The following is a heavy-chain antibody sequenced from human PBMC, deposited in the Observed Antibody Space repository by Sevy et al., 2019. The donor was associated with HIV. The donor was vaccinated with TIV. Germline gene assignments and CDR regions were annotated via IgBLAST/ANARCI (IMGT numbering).Heavy chain of an antibody. Sequence: GGSLRLSCAASGFTFSSYGMHWVRQAPGKVLEWVAVIWYDGSNKYYADSVKGRFTISRDNSKNTLYLQMNSLRAEDTAVYYCARDVRWYFDYWGQGTLVTVSS. CDR1: GFTFSSYG. CDR2: IWYDGSNK. J-gene: IGHJ4*02. V-gene: IGHV3-33*01. CDR3: ARDVRWYFDY. D-gene: IGHD3-10*02.